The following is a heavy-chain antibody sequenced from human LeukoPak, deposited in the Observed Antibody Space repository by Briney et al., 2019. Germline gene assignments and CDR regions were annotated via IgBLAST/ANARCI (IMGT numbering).Heavy chain of an antibody. D-gene: IGHD5-24*01. Sequence: SETLSLTCTVSGGSISSNYWSWIRQPPGKGLEWIGYIYYSGSTNYNPSLKSRVTISVDTSKNQFSLKLSSVTAADTAVYYCARGWLQFLYWGQGTLVTVSS. CDR2: IYYSGST. V-gene: IGHV4-59*01. J-gene: IGHJ4*02. CDR1: GGSISSNY. CDR3: ARGWLQFLY.